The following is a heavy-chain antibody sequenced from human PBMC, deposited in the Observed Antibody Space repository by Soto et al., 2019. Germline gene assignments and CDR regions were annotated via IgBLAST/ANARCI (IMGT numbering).Heavy chain of an antibody. CDR1: GYSFTSYW. Sequence: EVQLVQSGGEVNKPGESLKISCQGSGYSFTSYWSGWVRQMPGKGLEWMGIIYPGDCDTRYSPSFQGQVPITADKSISTPYLQWSSLKAADTAMHYCARQPSLLYQLQPASCGMHLLGQGTTVTVPS. D-gene: IGHD2-2*01. CDR3: ARQPSLLYQLQPASCGMHL. J-gene: IGHJ6*02. CDR2: IYPGDCDT. V-gene: IGHV5-51*01.